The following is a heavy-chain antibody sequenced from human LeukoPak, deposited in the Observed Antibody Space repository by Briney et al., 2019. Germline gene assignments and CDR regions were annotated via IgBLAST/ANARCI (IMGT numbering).Heavy chain of an antibody. CDR1: GFAFRTYS. CDR2: ISSSGSAI. CDR3: ARAQDPLLYYSDNSGYYYNLDY. Sequence: GGSLRLSCAASGFAFRTYSMSWVRRAPGKGLEWISYISSSGSAIYYADSVKGRFTISRDNVKISLSLQMNGLRDEDTAVYYCARAQDPLLYYSDNSGYYYNLDYWGQGTLVTVSS. D-gene: IGHD3-22*01. V-gene: IGHV3-48*02. J-gene: IGHJ4*02.